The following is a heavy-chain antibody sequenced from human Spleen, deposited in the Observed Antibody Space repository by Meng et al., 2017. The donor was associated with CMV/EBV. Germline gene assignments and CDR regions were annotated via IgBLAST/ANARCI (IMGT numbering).Heavy chain of an antibody. CDR3: AKHISISGVVIMGAFDI. Sequence: GESLKISCAASRFTFNTFWMSWVRQAPGKGLEWVANINHAGRATNYVGSVKGRFTISRDNAKNSLYLQMNRLRPEDTAVYYCAKHISISGVVIMGAFDIWGQGTMVTVSS. J-gene: IGHJ3*02. CDR2: INHAGRAT. CDR1: RFTFNTFW. V-gene: IGHV3-7*01. D-gene: IGHD3-3*01.